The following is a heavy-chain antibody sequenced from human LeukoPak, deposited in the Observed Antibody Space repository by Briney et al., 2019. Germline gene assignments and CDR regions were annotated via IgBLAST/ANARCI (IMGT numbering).Heavy chain of an antibody. CDR1: GYTFTSYD. D-gene: IGHD3-22*01. Sequence: ASVKVSCKASGYTFTSYDINWVRQAPGQGLEWMGWINPNSGGTNYAQKFQGRVTMTRDTSISTAYMELSRLRSDDTAVYYCARVTGSYYYDSSGYYHDAFDIWGQGTMVTVSS. CDR3: ARVTGSYYYDSSGYYHDAFDI. J-gene: IGHJ3*02. V-gene: IGHV1-2*02. CDR2: INPNSGGT.